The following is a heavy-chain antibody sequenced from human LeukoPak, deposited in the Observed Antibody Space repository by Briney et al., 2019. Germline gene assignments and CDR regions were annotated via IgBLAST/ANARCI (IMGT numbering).Heavy chain of an antibody. CDR1: GFTFSSYS. Sequence: PGGSLRLSCAASGFTFSSYSMNWVRQAPGKGLEWVSSISSSSSYIYYADSVKGRFTISRDNAKNSLYLQMNSLRAEDTAVYYCAREGGSFLRYFDSWGQGTLVTVSS. V-gene: IGHV3-21*01. D-gene: IGHD1-26*01. J-gene: IGHJ4*02. CDR2: ISSSSSYI. CDR3: AREGGSFLRYFDS.